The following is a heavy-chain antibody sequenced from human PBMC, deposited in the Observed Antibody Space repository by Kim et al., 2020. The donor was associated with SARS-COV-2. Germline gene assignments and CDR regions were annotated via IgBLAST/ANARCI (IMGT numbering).Heavy chain of an antibody. D-gene: IGHD2-2*01. CDR1: GFTFSDYY. CDR3: ARDSLRGYCSSTSCSLYAFDI. V-gene: IGHV3-11*06. Sequence: GGSLRLSCAASGFTFSDYYMSWIRQAPGKGLEWVSYISSSGYTNYADSVKGRFTISRDNAKNSLYLQMNSLRAEDTAVYYCARDSLRGYCSSTSCSLYAFDIWGQGTMVTVSS. CDR2: ISSSGYT. J-gene: IGHJ3*02.